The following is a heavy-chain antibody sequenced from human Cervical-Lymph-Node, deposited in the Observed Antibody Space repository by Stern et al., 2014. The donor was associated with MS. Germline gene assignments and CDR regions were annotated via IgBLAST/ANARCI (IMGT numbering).Heavy chain of an antibody. Sequence: QLQLQESGPGLVKPSQTLSLTCTVSGGSISSGNYYWSWIRQPAGEGLEWLGRIYSSGSTQYNPPLKSRVTIFADTSPNQFSLRLSSVTAADTAVYYCARGNYDVLTDNGGHGFDIWGQGTMVTVSS. J-gene: IGHJ3*02. CDR2: IYSSGST. CDR1: GGSISSGNYY. CDR3: ARGNYDVLTDNGGHGFDI. D-gene: IGHD3-9*01. V-gene: IGHV4-61*02.